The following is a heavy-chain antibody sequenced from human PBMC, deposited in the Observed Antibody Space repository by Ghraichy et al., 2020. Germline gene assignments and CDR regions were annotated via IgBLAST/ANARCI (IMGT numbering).Heavy chain of an antibody. CDR3: ARGIQLSY. V-gene: IGHV4-34*01. J-gene: IGHJ4*02. D-gene: IGHD5-18*01. CDR2: INHSGST. CDR1: GGSFRGYY. Sequence: SETLSLTCAVYGGSFRGYYWSWIRQPPGKGLEWIGEINHSGSTNYNPSLKSRVTISVDTSKNQFSLKLSSVTAADTAVYYCARGIQLSYWGQGTLVTVSS.